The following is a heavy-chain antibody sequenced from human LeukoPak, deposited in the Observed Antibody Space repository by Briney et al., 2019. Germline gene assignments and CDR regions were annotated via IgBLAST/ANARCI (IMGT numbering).Heavy chain of an antibody. CDR2: MYHSGST. CDR3: VRAPTMIVVVTTTPFFDY. J-gene: IGHJ4*02. CDR1: GYSISSGYY. D-gene: IGHD3-22*01. Sequence: SETLSLTCTVSGYSISSGYYWGWIRQPPGKGLEWIGSMYHSGSTYYNPSLKSRFTISVDTSKNQFSLNLSSVTATDTAVYYCVRAPTMIVVVTTTPFFDYWGQGTLVTVSS. V-gene: IGHV4-38-2*02.